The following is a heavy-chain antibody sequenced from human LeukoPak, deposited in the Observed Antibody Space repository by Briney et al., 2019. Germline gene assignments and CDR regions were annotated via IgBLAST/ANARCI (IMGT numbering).Heavy chain of an antibody. CDR3: ASATYYYDSSGYAAGAFDI. V-gene: IGHV4-30-2*01. CDR1: GGSISSGGYY. CDR2: IYHSGST. Sequence: PSETLSLTCTVSGGSISSGGYYWSWIRQPPGKGLEWIGYIYHSGSTYYNPSLKSRVTISVDRSKNQFSLKLSSVTAADTAVYYCASATYYYDSSGYAAGAFDIWGQGTMVTVSS. D-gene: IGHD3-22*01. J-gene: IGHJ3*02.